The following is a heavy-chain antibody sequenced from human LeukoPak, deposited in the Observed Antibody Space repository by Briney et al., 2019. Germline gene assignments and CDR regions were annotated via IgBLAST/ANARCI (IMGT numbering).Heavy chain of an antibody. V-gene: IGHV1-18*01. Sequence: ASVKVSCKASGYTFTSYGISWVRQAPGQGLEWMRWISAYNGNTNYAQKLQGRVTMTTDTSTSTAYKELRSLRSDDTAVYYCATHYDILTGYSYWGQGTLVTVSS. J-gene: IGHJ4*02. CDR1: GYTFTSYG. D-gene: IGHD3-9*01. CDR2: ISAYNGNT. CDR3: ATHYDILTGYSY.